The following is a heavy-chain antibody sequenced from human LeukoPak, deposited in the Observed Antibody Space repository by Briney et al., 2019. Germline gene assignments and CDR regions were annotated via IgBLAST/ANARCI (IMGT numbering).Heavy chain of an antibody. V-gene: IGHV3-23*01. J-gene: IGHJ5*02. CDR3: AKDRGYSSSWDNWFDP. CDR1: GFTFSSYA. D-gene: IGHD6-13*01. CDR2: ISGSGGST. Sequence: GGSLRLSCAASGFTFSSYAMSWVRQAPGKGLVWVSAISGSGGSTYYADSVKGRFTISRDNSKNTLYLQMNSLRAEDTAVYYCAKDRGYSSSWDNWFDPWGQGTLVTVSS.